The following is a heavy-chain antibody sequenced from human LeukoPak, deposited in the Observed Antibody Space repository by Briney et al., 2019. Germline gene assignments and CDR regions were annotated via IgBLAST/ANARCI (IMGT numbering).Heavy chain of an antibody. V-gene: IGHV3-30*04. D-gene: IGHD3-22*01. Sequence: GGSLRLSCAASGFTFSSYAMHWVRQAPGTGLEWVAVISYDGSNKYYADSVKGRFTISRDNSKNTLYLQMNSLRAEDTAVYYCARDSSGSYGGQGTLDTVSS. CDR3: ARDSSGSY. CDR2: ISYDGSNK. CDR1: GFTFSSYA. J-gene: IGHJ4*02.